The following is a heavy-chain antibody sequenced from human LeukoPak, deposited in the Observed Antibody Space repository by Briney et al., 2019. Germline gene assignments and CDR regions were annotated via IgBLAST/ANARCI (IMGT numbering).Heavy chain of an antibody. Sequence: PGGSLRLSCAASAFTFRTYGMHWVRQAPGKGLEWVAVISYDTNNKNYADSVKGRFTISRDNSKNTLYLQMNSLRAEDTAVYYCAKDRHPARTDGYYFVYGGQGTLVTVSS. V-gene: IGHV3-30*18. J-gene: IGHJ4*02. CDR2: ISYDTNNK. D-gene: IGHD1-14*01. CDR1: AFTFRTYG. CDR3: AKDRHPARTDGYYFVY.